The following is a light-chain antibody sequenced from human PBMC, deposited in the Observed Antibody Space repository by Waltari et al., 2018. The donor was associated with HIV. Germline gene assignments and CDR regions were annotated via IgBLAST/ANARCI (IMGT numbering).Light chain of an antibody. Sequence: SFELTQPSSVSVSPGQTARITCSGDVLARKYARWFQKKPGQAPLLLIYKDNERPSWIPERFSGSRSGTTVTLTISGAQVEDEADYYCYSAADSDEVFGGGTKLTVL. CDR3: YSAADSDEV. CDR1: VLARKY. CDR2: KDN. J-gene: IGLJ3*02. V-gene: IGLV3-27*01.